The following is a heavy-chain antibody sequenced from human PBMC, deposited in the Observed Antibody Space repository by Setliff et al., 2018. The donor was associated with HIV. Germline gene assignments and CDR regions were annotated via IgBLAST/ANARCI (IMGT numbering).Heavy chain of an antibody. CDR1: GYSFTFYS. CDR3: ARVGDGYNSFDY. D-gene: IGHD5-12*01. V-gene: IGHV1-46*01. Sequence: ASVKVSCNASGYSFTFYSMHWVRQAPGHGLEWMGIINPSGGSTTYSQKFQGRVIMTRDTSTSTVYMELNSLRSEDTAVYYCARVGDGYNSFDYWGQGTLVTVSS. CDR2: INPSGGST. J-gene: IGHJ4*02.